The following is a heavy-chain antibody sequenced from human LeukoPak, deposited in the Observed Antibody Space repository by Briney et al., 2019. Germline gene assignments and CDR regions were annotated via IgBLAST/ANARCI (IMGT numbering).Heavy chain of an antibody. J-gene: IGHJ5*02. V-gene: IGHV1-2*06. CDR1: GYTFTGYY. CDR2: INPNSGGT. CDR3: ARLPHDYSNYVQFDP. Sequence: ASVKVSCKASGYTFTGYYMHWVRQAPGQGLEWMGRINPNSGGTNYAQKFQGRVTMTRDTSISTAYMELSRLRSDDTAVYYCARLPHDYSNYVQFDPWDQGTLVTVSS. D-gene: IGHD4-11*01.